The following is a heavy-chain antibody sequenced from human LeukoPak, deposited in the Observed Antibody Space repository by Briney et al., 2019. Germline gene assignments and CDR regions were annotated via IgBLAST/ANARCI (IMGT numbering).Heavy chain of an antibody. J-gene: IGHJ6*02. CDR2: IDPSDSYT. V-gene: IGHV5-10-1*01. D-gene: IGHD2-15*01. CDR1: GYSFTSYW. CDR3: ARPGEYCSGGSCDNYGMDV. Sequence: GESLKISCKGSGYSFTSYWISWVRQMPGKGLEWMGRIDPSDSYTNYSPSFQGHVTISADKSISTAYLQWSSLKASDTAMYCCARPGEYCSGGSCDNYGMDVWGQGTTVTVSS.